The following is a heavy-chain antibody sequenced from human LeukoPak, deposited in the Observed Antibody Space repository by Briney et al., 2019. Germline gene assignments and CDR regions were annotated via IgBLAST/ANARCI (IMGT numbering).Heavy chain of an antibody. CDR3: ARGSSSGWFLGDV. D-gene: IGHD6-19*01. J-gene: IGHJ6*04. CDR1: AGSISSTSYS. Sequence: KPSETLSLTCTVSAGSISSTSYSWGWIRQPPGKGLEWIGSVYYSGSTSYNPSLKSRVTISVDTSKNQFSLKLSSVTAADTAVYHCARGSSSGWFLGDVWGKGTTVTVSS. CDR2: VYYSGST. V-gene: IGHV4-39*07.